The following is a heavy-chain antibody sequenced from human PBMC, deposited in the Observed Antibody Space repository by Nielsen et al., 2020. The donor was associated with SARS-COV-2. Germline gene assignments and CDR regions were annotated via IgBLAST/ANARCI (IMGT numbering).Heavy chain of an antibody. D-gene: IGHD6-6*01. CDR1: GFTFSYYW. J-gene: IGHJ6*02. V-gene: IGHV3-7*01. CDR3: VKWVQLDLGYYYHGMDV. CDR2: IKQDGSEK. Sequence: GESLKISCAASGFTFSYYWMSWVRQAPGKGLEWVANIKQDGSEKYYVDSVKGRFTISRDNAKNSLFLQMNSLRAEDTAVYYCVKWVQLDLGYYYHGMDVWGQGTTVTVSS.